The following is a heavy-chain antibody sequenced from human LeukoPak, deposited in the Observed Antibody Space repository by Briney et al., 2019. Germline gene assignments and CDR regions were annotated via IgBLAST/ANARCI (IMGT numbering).Heavy chain of an antibody. V-gene: IGHV3-33*03. CDR2: IWNDGSNR. D-gene: IGHD1-7*01. J-gene: IGHJ4*02. CDR3: AKGLRHNWDYTFDY. CDR1: GFSFSNYG. Sequence: GRSLRLSCEASGFSFSNYGMHWVRQAPGKGLEWVAVIWNDGSNRNYGDSVKGRFTVSRDNSKNTLYLQMNSLRAEDTAVYYCAKGLRHNWDYTFDYWGQGTLVTV.